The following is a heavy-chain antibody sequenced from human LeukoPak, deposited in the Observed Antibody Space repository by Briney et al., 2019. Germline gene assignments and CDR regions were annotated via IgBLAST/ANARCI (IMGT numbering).Heavy chain of an antibody. D-gene: IGHD4-11*01. CDR1: GYTFTTYD. Sequence: ASVKVSCKASGYTFTTYDINWVRPTTGQGLEWLGWMNPNSGNTGCAQKVQDRVTITWNTSISTAYMELGSLRSEDTAVYYCARIDYSNAFDIWGQGTMVTVSS. J-gene: IGHJ3*02. V-gene: IGHV1-8*03. CDR2: MNPNSGNT. CDR3: ARIDYSNAFDI.